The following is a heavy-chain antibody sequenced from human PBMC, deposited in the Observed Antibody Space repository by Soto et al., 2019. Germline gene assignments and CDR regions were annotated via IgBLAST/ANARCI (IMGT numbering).Heavy chain of an antibody. CDR3: ARDVDASGSYYTDY. D-gene: IGHD3-10*01. V-gene: IGHV1-18*01. Sequence: ASLKVSCKASGYTFSSIGISWVRQAPGQGLEWMGWISPYKGNTHYAQGLQGRVTMTTDTSTSTAYMELRSLRSDDTAEYYCARDVDASGSYYTDYWGQGTLVTVSS. CDR2: ISPYKGNT. J-gene: IGHJ4*02. CDR1: GYTFSSIG.